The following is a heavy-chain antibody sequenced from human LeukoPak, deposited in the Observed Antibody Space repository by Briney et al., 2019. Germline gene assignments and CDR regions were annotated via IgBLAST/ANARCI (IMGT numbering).Heavy chain of an antibody. CDR1: GYTFTSYA. CDR3: ARWRLEMATITGYYYYGMDV. CDR2: INAGNGNT. J-gene: IGHJ6*02. V-gene: IGHV1-3*01. D-gene: IGHD5-24*01. Sequence: ASVKVSCKASGYTFTSYAMHWVRQAPGQRLEWMGWINAGNGNTKYSQKFQGRVTITRDTSASTAYMELSSLRSEDAAVYYCARWRLEMATITGYYYYGMDVWGQGTTVTVSS.